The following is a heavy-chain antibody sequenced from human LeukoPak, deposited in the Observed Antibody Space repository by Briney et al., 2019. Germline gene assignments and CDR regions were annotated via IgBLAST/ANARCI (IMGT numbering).Heavy chain of an antibody. J-gene: IGHJ4*02. CDR1: GFTFSSYE. CDR3: ARSPGRIWSTYYSDSSGYLDY. Sequence: GGSLRLSCAASGFTFSSYEMNWVRQAPGKGLEWVSYISSSGSTEYYADSVKGRFTISRDNAKNSLYLQMNSLRVEDTAVYYCARSPGRIWSTYYSDSSGYLDYWGQGTLVTVSS. CDR2: ISSSGSTE. D-gene: IGHD3-22*01. V-gene: IGHV3-48*03.